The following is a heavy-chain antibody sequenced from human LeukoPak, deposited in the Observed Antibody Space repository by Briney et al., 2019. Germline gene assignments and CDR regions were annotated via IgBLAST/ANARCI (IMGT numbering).Heavy chain of an antibody. CDR3: ARQVSGFFDY. CDR2: IYYSGST. D-gene: IGHD3-10*01. J-gene: IGHJ4*02. V-gene: IGHV4-34*01. Sequence: PSETLSLTCAVYGGSFSGYYWSWIRQPPGKGLEWIGSIYYSGSTYYNPSLKSRVTISVDTSKNQFSLELSSVTAADTAVYYCARQVSGFFDYWGQGTLVTVSS. CDR1: GGSFSGYY.